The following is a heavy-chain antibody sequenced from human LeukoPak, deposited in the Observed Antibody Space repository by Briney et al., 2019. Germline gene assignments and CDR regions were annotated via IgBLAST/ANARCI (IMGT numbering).Heavy chain of an antibody. V-gene: IGHV3-7*03. CDR3: ARTLRGGGALDY. Sequence: GGSLRLSCAVSGFTFSNYWLNWVRQPPGKGQEWVANIKEDGSEKYYVDSVKGRFTISRDNAKNSLFLQMNSLRAEDTAVYYCARTLRGGGALDYWGQGTLVTVSS. D-gene: IGHD3-16*01. CDR1: GFTFSNYW. CDR2: IKEDGSEK. J-gene: IGHJ4*02.